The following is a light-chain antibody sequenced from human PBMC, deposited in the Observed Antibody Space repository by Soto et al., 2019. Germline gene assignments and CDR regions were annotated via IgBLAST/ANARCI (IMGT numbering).Light chain of an antibody. CDR1: QSVGSSY. J-gene: IGKJ5*01. Sequence: EIVLTQSPATLSLSPGERATLSCSASQSVGSSYLAWYQQKPGQAPRLLFYGASTGATDLPARFSGSGSGTEFTLTIDSLQAEDLAVYYCQQYYNWPRTFGQGTRLEIK. V-gene: IGKV3D-7*01. CDR2: GAS. CDR3: QQYYNWPRT.